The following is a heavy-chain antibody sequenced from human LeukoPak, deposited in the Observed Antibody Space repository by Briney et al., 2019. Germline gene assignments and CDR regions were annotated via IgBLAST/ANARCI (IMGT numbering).Heavy chain of an antibody. CDR3: ASEAGYCSGGSCYPATKRKYYFDY. CDR2: IFYSGST. D-gene: IGHD2-15*01. Sequence: PSETLSLTCTVSGGSISTSSYYWGWVRQPPGKGLEWIGNIFYSGSTYYSPSLKSRVTISLDTSRNQFSLKLSSVTAADTAVYYCASEAGYCSGGSCYPATKRKYYFDYWGQGTLVTVSS. V-gene: IGHV4-39*07. CDR1: GGSISTSSYY. J-gene: IGHJ4*02.